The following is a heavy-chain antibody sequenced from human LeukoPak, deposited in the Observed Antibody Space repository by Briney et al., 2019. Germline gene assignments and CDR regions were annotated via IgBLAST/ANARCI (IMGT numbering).Heavy chain of an antibody. CDR3: ARGDYYSDMGSFDY. CDR2: TYYRSKWYN. CDR1: GDSVSSNIAA. J-gene: IGHJ4*02. Sequence: SQTLSLTCAISGDSVSSNIAAWNWIRQSPSRGLEWLGRTYYRSKWYNNYAVSVNSRITISPDTSKNQFSLQLNSVTPEDAAMYYCARGDYYSDMGSFDYWGQGTLVTVSS. D-gene: IGHD3-22*01. V-gene: IGHV6-1*01.